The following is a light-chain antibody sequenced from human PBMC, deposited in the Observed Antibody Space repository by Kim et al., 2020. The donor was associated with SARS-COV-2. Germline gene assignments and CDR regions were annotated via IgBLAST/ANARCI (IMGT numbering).Light chain of an antibody. Sequence: DIQMTQSPSTLSASVGDRVTITCRASQSISIWLAWYQQKPGKAPNLLIYDASYLESGVPSRFSGSGSGTEFTLTISSLQPDDFATYYCQEYKSNSWTFGQGTKVDIK. CDR2: DAS. J-gene: IGKJ1*01. CDR3: QEYKSNSWT. CDR1: QSISIW. V-gene: IGKV1-5*01.